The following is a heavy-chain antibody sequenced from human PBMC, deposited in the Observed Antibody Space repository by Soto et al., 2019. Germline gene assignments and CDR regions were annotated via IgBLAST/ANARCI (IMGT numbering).Heavy chain of an antibody. J-gene: IGHJ5*02. D-gene: IGHD3-10*01. V-gene: IGHV4-39*01. Sequence: SETLSLTCTVSGGSISSSSYYWGWIRQPPGKGLEWIGLIYYSGSTYYNASLKSRVTLSVDTSKNQLSLKLSPVSGADTAVYYCGRRLDSGSYYKGWFDPWGQGTLVTVSS. CDR3: GRRLDSGSYYKGWFDP. CDR1: GGSISSSSYY. CDR2: IYYSGST.